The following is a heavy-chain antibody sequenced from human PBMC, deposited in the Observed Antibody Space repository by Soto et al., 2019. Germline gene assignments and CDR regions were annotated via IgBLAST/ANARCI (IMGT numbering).Heavy chain of an antibody. CDR2: ISYDGSNM. Sequence: PGGSLRLSCAASGFTFTSYVMHWVRQAPGKGLEWVAVISYDGSNMYYADTVKGRFTISRDNSKNTLYLQMNSLRAEDTALFYCARERGGEYYGMDVWGQGTTVTVSS. J-gene: IGHJ6*02. CDR3: ARERGGEYYGMDV. V-gene: IGHV3-30-3*01. D-gene: IGHD3-16*01. CDR1: GFTFTSYV.